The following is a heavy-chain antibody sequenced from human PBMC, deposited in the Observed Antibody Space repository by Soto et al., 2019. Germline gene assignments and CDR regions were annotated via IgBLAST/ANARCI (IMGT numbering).Heavy chain of an antibody. Sequence: QVQLQESGPGLMKPSETLSLTCTVSGGSISSYYWSWIRQPPGKGLEWIGYIYYSGSTNYNPSLKSRVTISVDTSKNQFSLKLSSVTAADTAVYYCARDRGIAARPGNWFDPWGQGTLVTVSS. D-gene: IGHD6-6*01. CDR3: ARDRGIAARPGNWFDP. CDR2: IYYSGST. V-gene: IGHV4-59*01. CDR1: GGSISSYY. J-gene: IGHJ5*02.